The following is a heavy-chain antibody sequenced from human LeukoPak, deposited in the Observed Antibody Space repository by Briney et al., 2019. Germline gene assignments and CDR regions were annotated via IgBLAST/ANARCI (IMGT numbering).Heavy chain of an antibody. J-gene: IGHJ4*02. Sequence: SETLSLTCSVSGDSIYWSWVRQSPGKGLQWIGTVYYSGATNYNPSLASRVTMSLDMSKSQFSLKLSSVTAADTAIYYCAVVTSHPRYFDHWGRGTLITVSS. D-gene: IGHD2-21*02. V-gene: IGHV4-59*01. CDR2: VYYSGAT. CDR1: GDSIY. CDR3: AVVTSHPRYFDH.